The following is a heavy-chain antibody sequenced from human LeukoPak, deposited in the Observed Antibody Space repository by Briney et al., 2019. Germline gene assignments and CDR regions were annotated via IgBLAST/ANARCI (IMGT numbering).Heavy chain of an antibody. CDR2: LSSTSSYI. CDR1: GFAFSTYS. Sequence: NSGGSLRLSCAASGFAFSTYSMNWVRQAPGKGLEWVSSLSSTSSYIFYADSVKGRFTITRDNARNSLYLQTNSLRAEDTAVYYGARELVARQDLYDWGQGTLVTFSS. J-gene: IGHJ4*02. D-gene: IGHD5-12*01. CDR3: ARELVARQDLYD. V-gene: IGHV3-21*01.